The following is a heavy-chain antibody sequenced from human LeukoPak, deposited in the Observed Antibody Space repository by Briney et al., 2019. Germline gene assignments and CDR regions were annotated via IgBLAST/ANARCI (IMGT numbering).Heavy chain of an antibody. Sequence: SETLSLTCTVSGGSISSYYWSWIRQPPGKGLEWIGYIYYTGSTNYSPSLKSRVTISVDTSKNQFSLKLSSVTAADTAVYYCARDRWSDRTRWYIDLWGRGTLVTVSS. J-gene: IGHJ2*01. CDR1: GGSISSYY. CDR2: IYYTGST. V-gene: IGHV4-59*01. CDR3: ARDRWSDRTRWYIDL. D-gene: IGHD3-3*01.